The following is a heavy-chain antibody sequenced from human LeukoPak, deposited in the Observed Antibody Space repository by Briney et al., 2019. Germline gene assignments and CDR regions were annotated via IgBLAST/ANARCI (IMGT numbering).Heavy chain of an antibody. D-gene: IGHD5-18*01. CDR1: GFTFSSYG. CDR2: IRYDGSNK. V-gene: IGHV3-30*02. J-gene: IGHJ4*02. CDR3: AKDHPGYSYGYIGFDY. Sequence: PGGSLRLSCAASGFTFSSYGMHWVRQAPGKGLEWVAFIRYDGSNKYYADSVKGRFTISRDNSKNTLYLQMNSLRAEDTAVYYCAKDHPGYSYGYIGFDYWGQGTLVTVSS.